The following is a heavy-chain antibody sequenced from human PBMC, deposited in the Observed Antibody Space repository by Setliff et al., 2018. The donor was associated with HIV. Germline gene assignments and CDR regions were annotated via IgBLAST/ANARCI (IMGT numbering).Heavy chain of an antibody. CDR3: ARGQPQGGGTYWSAFDI. D-gene: IGHD1-26*01. V-gene: IGHV4-59*01. Sequence: PSETLSLTCTVSGGSISSYYWSWLRQPPGQGLEWIGYIYYTGTTNYNPSFKSRVTISLDTSKTQFSLKLISVTAADTAVYYCARGQPQGGGTYWSAFDIWGQGTMVTVSS. CDR1: GGSISSYY. J-gene: IGHJ3*02. CDR2: IYYTGTT.